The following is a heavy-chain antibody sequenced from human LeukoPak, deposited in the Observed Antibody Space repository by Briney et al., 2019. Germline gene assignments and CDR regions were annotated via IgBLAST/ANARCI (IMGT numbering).Heavy chain of an antibody. J-gene: IGHJ6*02. D-gene: IGHD1-26*01. CDR3: ARVYRGSYFERVGMDV. CDR1: GGSISSYY. CDR2: IYYSGST. Sequence: SETLSLTCTVSGGSISSYYWSWIRQPPGKGLEWIGYIYYSGSTNYNPSLKSRVTISLDTSKNQFSLKLSSVTAADTAVYYCARVYRGSYFERVGMDVWGQGTTVTVSS. V-gene: IGHV4-59*01.